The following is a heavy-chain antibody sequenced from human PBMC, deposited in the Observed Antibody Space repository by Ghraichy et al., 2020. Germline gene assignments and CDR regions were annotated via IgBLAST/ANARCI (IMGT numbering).Heavy chain of an antibody. V-gene: IGHV3-48*02. CDR3: ARGSSVVRFYYYDGMDV. CDR1: GLSDYS. CDR2: ITRSSSFK. D-gene: IGHD4-23*01. J-gene: IGHJ6*02. Sequence: GESLNISCVGSGLSDYSMNWVRQSPGKGLEWISYITRSSSFKSYTDSVKGRFTISRDNAQNSLYLQMNSLRDEDTAVYYCARGSSVVRFYYYDGMDVWGQGTTVTVSS.